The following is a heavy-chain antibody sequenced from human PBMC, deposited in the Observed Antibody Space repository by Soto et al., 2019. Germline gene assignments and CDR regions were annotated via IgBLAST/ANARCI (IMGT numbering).Heavy chain of an antibody. J-gene: IGHJ6*04. CDR3: ARDLFCGGPQACPDMDV. Sequence: ASVKVSCKASGYTFSGYSITWVRQAPGQGLEWMGRISGYNGNTNYARTLRGRLTLTTDTSTSTAYMELRSLTSDDTAVYYCARDLFCGGPQACPDMDVWGNGTRVTVSS. V-gene: IGHV1-18*04. CDR1: GYTFSGYS. CDR2: ISGYNGNT. D-gene: IGHD3-10*01.